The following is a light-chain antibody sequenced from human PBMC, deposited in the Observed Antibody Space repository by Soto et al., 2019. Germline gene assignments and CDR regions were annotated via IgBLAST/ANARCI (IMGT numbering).Light chain of an antibody. V-gene: IGKV3-15*01. Sequence: EIVMTQSPATLSVSPGERATLSCRASQSVFSSLAWYQQRPGQAPRLLIYGSATRATGIPDRFSGSGSGTEFTLTISSLQSEDSAVYYCQQYQSWPALGQGTKVDIK. CDR1: QSVFSS. CDR2: GSA. CDR3: QQYQSWPA. J-gene: IGKJ1*01.